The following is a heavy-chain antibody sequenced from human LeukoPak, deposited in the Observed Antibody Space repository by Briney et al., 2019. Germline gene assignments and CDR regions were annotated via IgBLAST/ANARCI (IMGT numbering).Heavy chain of an antibody. V-gene: IGHV3-33*06. J-gene: IGHJ4*02. CDR1: GFTFSSYG. D-gene: IGHD1-26*01. CDR3: AKDTGLVGATRYYFDY. CDR2: IWYDGSNK. Sequence: GGSLSLSCAASGFTFSSYGMHWVRQAPGKGLEWVAVIWYDGSNKYYADSVKGRFTISRDNSQNTLYLQMNSLRVEDTAVYYCAKDTGLVGATRYYFDYWGQGTLVTVSS.